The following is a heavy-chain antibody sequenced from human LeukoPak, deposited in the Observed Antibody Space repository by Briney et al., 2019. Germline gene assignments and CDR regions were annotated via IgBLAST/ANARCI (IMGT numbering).Heavy chain of an antibody. CDR1: GFTFDDYG. Sequence: GGSLRLSCAASGFTFDDYGMSWVRQAPGKGLEWVSGINWNGGSTGYADSVKGRFTISRDNAKNSLYLQMNSLRAEDTAVYYCAKDLTRVAARPGNWFDPWGQGTLVTVSS. CDR2: INWNGGST. CDR3: AKDLTRVAARPGNWFDP. J-gene: IGHJ5*02. D-gene: IGHD6-6*01. V-gene: IGHV3-20*04.